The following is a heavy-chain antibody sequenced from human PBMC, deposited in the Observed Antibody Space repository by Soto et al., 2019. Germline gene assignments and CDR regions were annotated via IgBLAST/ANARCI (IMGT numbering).Heavy chain of an antibody. J-gene: IGHJ4*02. Sequence: QVQLVQSGAEVKKPGASVKVSCKASGYTFTSYYMHWVRQAPGQGLEWMGIINPSGGSTSYAQKFQGXXTXTXATSTSTVYMELSSLRSEDTAVYYCARGGVTVTPDYWGQGTLVTVSS. CDR3: ARGGVTVTPDY. CDR2: INPSGGST. V-gene: IGHV1-46*01. CDR1: GYTFTSYY. D-gene: IGHD4-17*01.